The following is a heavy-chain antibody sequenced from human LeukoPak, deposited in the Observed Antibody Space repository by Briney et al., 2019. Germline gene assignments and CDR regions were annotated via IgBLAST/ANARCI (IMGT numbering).Heavy chain of an antibody. V-gene: IGHV4-34*01. CDR2: INHSGST. J-gene: IGHJ6*03. Sequence: SETLSLTCAVYGGSFSGYYWSWIRQPPGKGLEWIGEINHSGSTNYNPSLKSRVTISVDTSKNQFSLKLSSVTAADTAVYYCARGAGYDFWSGYGYYMDVWGKGTTATVSS. D-gene: IGHD3-3*01. CDR1: GGSFSGYY. CDR3: ARGAGYDFWSGYGYYMDV.